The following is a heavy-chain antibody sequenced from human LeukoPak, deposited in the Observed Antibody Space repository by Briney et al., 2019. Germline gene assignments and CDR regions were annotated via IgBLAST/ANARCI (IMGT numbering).Heavy chain of an antibody. V-gene: IGHV4-34*01. Sequence: SETLSLTCAVYGGSFSGYYWTWIRQPPGKGLEWLGEINHSGNTNYNPSLKSRVAISVDTSKNQFPLKLSSVIAADTAMYYCARSKDGSGFAAYWGQGTQVTVSS. CDR3: ARSKDGSGFAAY. D-gene: IGHD3-22*01. CDR2: INHSGNT. CDR1: GGSFSGYY. J-gene: IGHJ4*02.